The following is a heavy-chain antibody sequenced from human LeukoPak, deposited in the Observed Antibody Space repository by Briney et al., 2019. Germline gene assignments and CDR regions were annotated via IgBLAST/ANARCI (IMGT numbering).Heavy chain of an antibody. CDR2: ILDDGSRQ. J-gene: IGHJ6*02. CDR1: GFTFNRCG. CDR3: VKSSGKDDYGMDA. Sequence: GRSLRLSCTASGFTFNRCGMHWVRHAPGKGLEWVARILDDGSRQYYADAVKGRFTIARDNSKNTLFLQMNSLRAEDTAEYYCVKSSGKDDYGMDAWGQGTTVNVSS. V-gene: IGHV3-30*18. D-gene: IGHD3-10*01.